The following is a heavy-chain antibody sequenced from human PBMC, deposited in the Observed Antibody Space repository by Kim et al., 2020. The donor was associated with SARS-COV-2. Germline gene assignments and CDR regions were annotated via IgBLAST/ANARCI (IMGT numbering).Heavy chain of an antibody. CDR3: ARGPPIVVVTYFDY. D-gene: IGHD3-22*01. V-gene: IGHV3-7*01. Sequence: VDAGKGRFTISRDNAKNSLYLQMNSLRAEDMAVYYCARGPPIVVVTYFDYWGQGTLVTVSS. J-gene: IGHJ4*02.